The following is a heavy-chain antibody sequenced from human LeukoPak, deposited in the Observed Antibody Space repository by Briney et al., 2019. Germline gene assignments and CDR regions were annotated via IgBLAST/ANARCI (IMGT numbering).Heavy chain of an antibody. CDR3: ARHWSQGRGLYHFDY. Sequence: PSETLSLTCTVSGGSISSYYWSWIRQPPGQELEWIGYIYYSGSTNYNPSLQSRVTISVDTSKNQFSLKLSSVTAADTAVYYCARHWSQGRGLYHFDYWGQGTLVTVSS. CDR1: GGSISSYY. CDR2: IYYSGST. D-gene: IGHD3-3*01. V-gene: IGHV4-59*08. J-gene: IGHJ4*02.